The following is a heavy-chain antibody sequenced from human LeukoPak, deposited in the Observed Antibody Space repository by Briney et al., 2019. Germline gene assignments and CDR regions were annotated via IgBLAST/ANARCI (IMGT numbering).Heavy chain of an antibody. CDR2: INPNSGGT. J-gene: IGHJ3*02. Sequence: ASVKVSCKASGYTFTGYYMHWVRQAPGQGLEWMGWINPNSGGTNYAQKFQGRVTMTRDTSISTAYMELSRLRSDDTAVYYCAKRVVPAAPEGAFDTWGQGTMVTVSS. V-gene: IGHV1-2*02. CDR3: AKRVVPAAPEGAFDT. D-gene: IGHD2-2*01. CDR1: GYTFTGYY.